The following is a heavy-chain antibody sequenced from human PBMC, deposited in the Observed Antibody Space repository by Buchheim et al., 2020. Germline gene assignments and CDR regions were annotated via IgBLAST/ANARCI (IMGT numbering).Heavy chain of an antibody. CDR2: ISSSSSTI. CDR3: ARDYRAYYDFWSGYWYFDY. V-gene: IGHV3-48*01. CDR1: GFTFSSYS. D-gene: IGHD3-3*01. Sequence: EVQLVESGGGLVQPGGSLRLSCAASGFTFSSYSMNWVRQAPGKGLEWVSYISSSSSTIYYADSVKGRFTISRDNATNSLYLQMNSLRAEDTAVYYCARDYRAYYDFWSGYWYFDYWGQGTL. J-gene: IGHJ4*02.